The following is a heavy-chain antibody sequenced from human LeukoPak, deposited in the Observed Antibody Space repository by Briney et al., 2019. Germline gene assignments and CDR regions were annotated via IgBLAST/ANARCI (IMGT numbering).Heavy chain of an antibody. V-gene: IGHV3-43*01. CDR1: GFTFDDYT. J-gene: IGHJ6*02. CDR3: ARVGTYSNLRGYYYYGMDV. CDR2: ISWDGGST. Sequence: GGSLRLSCAASGFTFDDYTMHWVRQAPGKGLEWVSLISWDGGSTYYADSVKGRFTISRDNAKNSLYLQMNSLRAEDTAVYYCARVGTYSNLRGYYYYGMDVWGQGTTVTVSS. D-gene: IGHD4-11*01.